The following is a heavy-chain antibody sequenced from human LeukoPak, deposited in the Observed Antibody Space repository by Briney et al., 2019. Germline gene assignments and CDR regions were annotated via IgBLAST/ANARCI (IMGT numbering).Heavy chain of an antibody. V-gene: IGHV4-4*07. D-gene: IGHD3-22*01. CDR1: GGSISSYY. Sequence: SETLSLTCTVSGGSISSYYWSWIRQPAGKGLEWIGRIYNTGTTSYNPSLSSRVTMSVDTSKNQFSLNLTSVTAADTAVYYCARDHAGDSSGYYFVGYYYYGMDVWGQGTTVTVSS. J-gene: IGHJ6*02. CDR3: ARDHAGDSSGYYFVGYYYYGMDV. CDR2: IYNTGTT.